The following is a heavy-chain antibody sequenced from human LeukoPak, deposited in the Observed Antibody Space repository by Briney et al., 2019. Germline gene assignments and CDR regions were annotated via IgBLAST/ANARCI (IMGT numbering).Heavy chain of an antibody. CDR2: ISAYNGNT. V-gene: IGHV1-18*01. J-gene: IGHJ4*02. CDR3: ARAAPADSTSFDY. Sequence: ASVKVSCKASGYTFTSYGITWVRQAPGQGLEWMGWISAYNGNTDHAQKLQGRVTMTTDTSTSTVYMELRSLRSDDTAVYYCARAAPADSTSFDYWGQGTLVTVSS. D-gene: IGHD6-6*01. CDR1: GYTFTSYG.